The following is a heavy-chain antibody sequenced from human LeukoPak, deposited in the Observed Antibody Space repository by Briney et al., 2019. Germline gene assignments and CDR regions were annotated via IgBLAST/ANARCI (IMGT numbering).Heavy chain of an antibody. Sequence: PGGSLRLSCAASGFTFSSYAMSWVRQAPGKGLEWVSSISSSSSYIYYADSVKGRFTISRDNAKNSLYLQMNSLRAEDTAVYYCARVSTGGGKFDYWGQGTLVTVSS. D-gene: IGHD3-16*01. CDR2: ISSSSSYI. CDR3: ARVSTGGGKFDY. CDR1: GFTFSSYA. J-gene: IGHJ4*02. V-gene: IGHV3-21*01.